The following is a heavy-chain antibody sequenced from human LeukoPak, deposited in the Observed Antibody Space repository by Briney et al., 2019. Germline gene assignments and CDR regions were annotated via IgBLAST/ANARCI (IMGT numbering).Heavy chain of an antibody. D-gene: IGHD6-13*01. CDR1: GFTFSSYA. V-gene: IGHV3-23*01. J-gene: IGHJ4*02. CDR2: ISGSGGGSGGST. CDR3: AKHRSGIAASGSNY. Sequence: PGGSLRLSCAASGFTFSSYAMSCVRQAPGKGLEWVSVSVISGSGGGSGGSTYYADSVKGRFTISRDDSKNTLYLQMNNLRVEDTAVYYCAKHRSGIAASGSNYWGQGTLVSVSS.